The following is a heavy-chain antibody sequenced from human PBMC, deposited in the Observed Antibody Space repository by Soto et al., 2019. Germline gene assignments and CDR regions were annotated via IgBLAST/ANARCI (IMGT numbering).Heavy chain of an antibody. CDR3: ASNLYSSSGNYYYGMDV. D-gene: IGHD6-6*01. CDR2: IDPSDSYT. V-gene: IGHV5-10-1*01. J-gene: IGHJ6*02. CDR1: GYSFTSYW. Sequence: XDSLTISFKGSGYSFTSYWISWVRQMPGKGLEWMGRIDPSDSYTNYSPSFQGHVTISADKSISTAYLQWSSLKASDTAMYYCASNLYSSSGNYYYGMDVWGQGTTVTVSS.